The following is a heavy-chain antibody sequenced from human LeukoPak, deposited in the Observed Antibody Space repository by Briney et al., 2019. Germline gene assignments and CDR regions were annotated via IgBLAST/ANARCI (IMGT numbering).Heavy chain of an antibody. CDR2: IYHSGST. D-gene: IGHD3-10*01. CDR3: ASPMTFMVRGLHGIDGFNI. V-gene: IGHV4-59*12. CDR1: GGSISSYY. Sequence: SETLSLTWTVSGGSISSYYWSWIRQPPGKGLEWIGHIYHSGSTHYNSSLKSRVTISMDRSKNQFSLNLNSVTAADTAVYYCASPMTFMVRGLHGIDGFNIWGQGTMVTVSS. J-gene: IGHJ3*02.